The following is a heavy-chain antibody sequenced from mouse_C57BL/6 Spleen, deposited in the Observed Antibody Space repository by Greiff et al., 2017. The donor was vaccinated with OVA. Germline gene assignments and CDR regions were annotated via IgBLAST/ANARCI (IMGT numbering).Heavy chain of an antibody. Sequence: EVQLVESGPGLVKPSQSLSLTCSVTGYSITSGYYWNWIRQFPGNKLEWMGYISYDGSNNYNPSLKNRISITRDTSKNQFFLKLNSVTTEDTATYYCARVGNSFDYWGQGTTLTVSS. D-gene: IGHD4-1*01. V-gene: IGHV3-6*01. CDR2: ISYDGSN. CDR1: GYSITSGYY. CDR3: ARVGNSFDY. J-gene: IGHJ2*01.